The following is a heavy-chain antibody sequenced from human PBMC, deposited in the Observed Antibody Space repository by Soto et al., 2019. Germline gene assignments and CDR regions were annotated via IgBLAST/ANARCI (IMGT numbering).Heavy chain of an antibody. CDR3: GAFKTVNGRGWGRGSDY. D-gene: IGHD3-10*02. CDR1: GFNFNNYT. Sequence: GGSLRLSCATSGFNFNNYTMSWVRQAPGERLEWVSFISSSGSTTYYADSVKGRFTISRDNSKNTLFLQMNTLGAEDTAVYYCGAFKTVNGRGWGRGSDYWGQGTRVTVSS. V-gene: IGHV3-23*01. J-gene: IGHJ4*02. CDR2: ISSSGSTT.